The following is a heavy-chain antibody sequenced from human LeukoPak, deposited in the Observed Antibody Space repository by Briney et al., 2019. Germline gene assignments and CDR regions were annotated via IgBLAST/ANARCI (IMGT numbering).Heavy chain of an antibody. J-gene: IGHJ4*02. CDR1: GYTFTSYY. V-gene: IGHV1-46*01. CDR3: ARVQRWLHKGNYFDY. D-gene: IGHD5-24*01. CDR2: INPSGGST. Sequence: GASVKVSCKASGYTFTSYYMHWVRQAPGQGLEWMGIINPSGGSTSYAQKFQGRVTMTRDTSTSTVYMELSSLRSEDTAVYYCARVQRWLHKGNYFDYWGQGTLVTVSS.